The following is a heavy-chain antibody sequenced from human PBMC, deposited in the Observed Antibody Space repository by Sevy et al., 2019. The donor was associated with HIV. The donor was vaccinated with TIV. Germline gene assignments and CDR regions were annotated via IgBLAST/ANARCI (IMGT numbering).Heavy chain of an antibody. D-gene: IGHD3-10*01. V-gene: IGHV3-21*04. CDR1: GFTFSSYS. Sequence: GGSLRLSCAASGFTFSSYSMNWVRQAPGKGLEWVSSISSSSSYIYYADSVKGRFTISRDNSKNTLYLQMNSLRAEDTAVYYCARLYPPYYGSGAYGMDVWGQGTTVTVSS. J-gene: IGHJ6*02. CDR3: ARLYPPYYGSGAYGMDV. CDR2: ISSSSSYI.